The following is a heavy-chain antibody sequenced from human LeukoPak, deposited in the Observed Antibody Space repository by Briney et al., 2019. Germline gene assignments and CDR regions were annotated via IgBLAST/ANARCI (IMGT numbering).Heavy chain of an antibody. CDR1: GFTVSSNH. D-gene: IGHD1-26*01. CDR2: IYSGGST. Sequence: RGSLRLSCAASGFTVSSNHMSWVRQAPGKGLEWVSVIYSGGSTYYADSVRGRFTISRDNSKNTLYLQMNSLRAEDTAVYYCAKVDSGSYYGDYWGQGTLVTVSS. J-gene: IGHJ4*02. V-gene: IGHV3-53*01. CDR3: AKVDSGSYYGDY.